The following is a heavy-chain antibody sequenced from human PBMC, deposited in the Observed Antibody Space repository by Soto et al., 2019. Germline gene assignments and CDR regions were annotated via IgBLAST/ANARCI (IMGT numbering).Heavy chain of an antibody. V-gene: IGHV3-15*01. CDR2: ILSKSDGGTT. D-gene: IGHD1-1*01. J-gene: IGHJ4*02. CDR3: TAGYGRTDFDY. CDR1: GFSFSNAW. Sequence: EVQLVESGGGLVKPGGSLRVSCAASGFSFSNAWMGWVRQAPGKGLEWVGRILSKSDGGTTDYAAPVKGRFTISRDDSKITLYVQMNSLKTEDTAGYYCTAGYGRTDFDYWGQGTLVTVSS.